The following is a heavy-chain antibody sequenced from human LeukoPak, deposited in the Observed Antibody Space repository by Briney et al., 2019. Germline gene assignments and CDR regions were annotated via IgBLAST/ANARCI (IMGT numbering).Heavy chain of an antibody. D-gene: IGHD3-3*01. CDR2: IHYSGST. J-gene: IGHJ4*02. Sequence: PSETLSLTCTVSGGSIGSYSWNWIRQPPGEGLEWIGHIHYSGSTNYNPSLKSRVTISVDTSKNQFSLKLSSVTAADTAVYYCARHSYDFLIGYYPNFDYWGQGTLVTVSS. CDR1: GGSIGSYS. V-gene: IGHV4-59*08. CDR3: ARHSYDFLIGYYPNFDY.